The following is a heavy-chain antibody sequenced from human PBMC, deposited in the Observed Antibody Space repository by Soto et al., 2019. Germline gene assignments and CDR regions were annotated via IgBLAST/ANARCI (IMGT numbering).Heavy chain of an antibody. CDR3: SRRAPEGFDP. J-gene: IGHJ5*02. CDR2: VNYSGST. CDR1: GGSLGSSAYY. Sequence: SETLSLTCAVSGGSLGSSAYYWGWIRQAPGKGLEWVGSVNYSGSTYYNPSLKSRVTISVDTSRNQLSLKLSSVTAADTALYYCSRRAPEGFDPWGQGTLVTVSS. V-gene: IGHV4-39*01.